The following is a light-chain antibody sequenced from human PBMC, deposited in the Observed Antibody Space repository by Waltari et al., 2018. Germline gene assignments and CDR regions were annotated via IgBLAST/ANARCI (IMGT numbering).Light chain of an antibody. V-gene: IGLV1-47*01. CDR3: AAWDNSLSGWV. CDR2: RNE. Sequence: QSVLTQPPSASGTPGQRVTISCSGISSNIGNNYVFWYQQPPGTAPKLLIYRNEHRPSGVPDRFSGSKSVTSASLAIGGLRSEDEADYHCAAWDNSLSGWVFGEGTKLTVL. CDR1: SSNIGNNY. J-gene: IGLJ3*02.